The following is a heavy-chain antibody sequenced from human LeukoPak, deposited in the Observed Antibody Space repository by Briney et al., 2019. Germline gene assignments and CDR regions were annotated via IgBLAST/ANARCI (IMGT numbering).Heavy chain of an antibody. CDR3: AGNRYYFDY. CDR1: GDSISSYY. J-gene: IGHJ4*02. Sequence: SETLSLTCSVSGDSISSYYWSWIRQPPGKGLEWIGYIHYSGSTNYTPSLKSRVTISVDTSKNQFSLKLSSVTAADTAVYYCAGNRYYFDYWGQGTLVTVSS. CDR2: IHYSGST. V-gene: IGHV4-59*01.